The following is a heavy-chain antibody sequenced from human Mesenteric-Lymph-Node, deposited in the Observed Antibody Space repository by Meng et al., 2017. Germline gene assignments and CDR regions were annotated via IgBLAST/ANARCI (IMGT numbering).Heavy chain of an antibody. D-gene: IGHD3-10*01. V-gene: IGHV6-1*01. J-gene: IGHJ5*02. Sequence: LRLSCAISGDSVSSNSAAWNWIRQSPSRGLEWLGRTYYRSKWYNDYAVSVKSRITINPDTSKNQFYLQRNSVTPEDTAVYYCAGDHGSGSYYNFNWFDPWGQGTLVTVSS. CDR3: AGDHGSGSYYNFNWFDP. CDR2: TYYRSKWYN. CDR1: GDSVSSNSAA.